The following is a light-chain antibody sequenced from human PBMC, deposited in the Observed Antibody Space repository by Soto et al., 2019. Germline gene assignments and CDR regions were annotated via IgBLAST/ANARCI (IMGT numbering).Light chain of an antibody. CDR3: QQYGSSPRT. Sequence: EVVLPPSHGTLSLSPGEGATLSCRASQSVSSSYLAWYQQKPGQAPRLLIYLASSRAPGIPDRFSGSGSGTDFTLTISRLEPEDFAVYYCQQYGSSPRTFGQGTKVDIK. V-gene: IGKV3-20*01. CDR1: QSVSSSY. J-gene: IGKJ1*01. CDR2: LAS.